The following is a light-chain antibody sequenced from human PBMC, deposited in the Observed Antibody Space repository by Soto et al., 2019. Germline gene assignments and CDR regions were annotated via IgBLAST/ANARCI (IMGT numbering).Light chain of an antibody. CDR1: SSDVGSYNY. CDR3: TSYAGSNNFV. Sequence: QSALTQPPSASGSPGQSVTISCTGTSSDVGSYNYVSWYQQHPGKAPKLMIFEVSKRPSGVPDRFSGSKSGNTASLTVSGXXXXXXXXXXCTSYAGSNNFVFGGGTKLTV. J-gene: IGLJ2*01. V-gene: IGLV2-8*01. CDR2: EVS.